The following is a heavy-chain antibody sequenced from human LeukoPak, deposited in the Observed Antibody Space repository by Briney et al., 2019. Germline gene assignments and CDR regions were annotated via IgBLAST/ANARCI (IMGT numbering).Heavy chain of an antibody. Sequence: SETLSLTCTVSGYSISSGYYWGWIRQPPGKGLEWIGSIYHSGSTYYNPSLKSRVTISVDTSKNQFSLKLSSVTAADTAVYYCAREISYYYDSSGPCAFDIWGQGTMVTVSS. CDR2: IYHSGST. CDR1: GYSISSGYY. CDR3: AREISYYYDSSGPCAFDI. D-gene: IGHD3-22*01. J-gene: IGHJ3*02. V-gene: IGHV4-38-2*02.